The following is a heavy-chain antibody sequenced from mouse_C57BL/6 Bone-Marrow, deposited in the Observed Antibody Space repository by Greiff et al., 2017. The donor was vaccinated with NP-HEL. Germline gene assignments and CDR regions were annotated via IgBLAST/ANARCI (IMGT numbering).Heavy chain of an antibody. D-gene: IGHD1-1*01. CDR1: DSEVFPIAY. CDR2: ILPSIGRT. CDR3: ARHTTVVAHYYAMDY. Sequence: QVQLKESGSELRSPGSSVKLSCKDFDSEVFPIAYMSWVRQKPGHGFEWIGGILPSIGRTIYGEKFEDKATLDADTLSNTAYLELNSLTSEDSAIYYCARHTTVVAHYYAMDYWGQGTSVTVSS. V-gene: IGHV15-2*01. J-gene: IGHJ4*01.